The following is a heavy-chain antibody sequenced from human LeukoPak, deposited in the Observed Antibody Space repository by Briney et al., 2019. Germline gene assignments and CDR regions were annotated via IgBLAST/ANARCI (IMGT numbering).Heavy chain of an antibody. CDR1: GFTFSGSA. CDR3: TRGYSYGYVGYYYMDV. J-gene: IGHJ6*03. Sequence: GGSLRLSCAASGFTFSGSAMHWVRQASGKGLEWVGRIRSKANSYATAYAASVKGRFTISRDDSKNTAYLQMNSLKTEDTAVYYCTRGYSYGYVGYYYMDVWAKGPRSPSP. V-gene: IGHV3-73*01. D-gene: IGHD5-18*01. CDR2: IRSKANSYAT.